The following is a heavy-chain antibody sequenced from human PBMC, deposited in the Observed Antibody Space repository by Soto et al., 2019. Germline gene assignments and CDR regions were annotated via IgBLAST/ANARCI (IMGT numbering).Heavy chain of an antibody. V-gene: IGHV4-59*08. CDR1: GGSISSYY. D-gene: IGHD6-19*01. CDR3: ARGPQGPPMAGYLNWFDP. J-gene: IGHJ5*02. CDR2: IYYSGST. Sequence: SETLSLTCTVSGGSISSYYWSWIRQPPGKGLEWIGYIYYSGSTNYNPSLKSRVTISVDTSKNQFSLKLSAVTAADTAVYYWARGPQGPPMAGYLNWFDPWGQGTLVTVSS.